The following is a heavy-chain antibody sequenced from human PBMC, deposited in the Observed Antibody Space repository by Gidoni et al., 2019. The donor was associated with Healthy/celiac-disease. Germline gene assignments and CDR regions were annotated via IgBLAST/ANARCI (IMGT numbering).Heavy chain of an antibody. Sequence: EVQLLESGGGMVQPGGSLRLSCAASGFTFSSYAMSWVRQAPGKGLEWVSAISGSGGSTYYADSVKGRFTISRDNSKNTLYLQMNSLRAEDTAVYYCAKDLYYDILTGYSVGAFDIWGQGTMVTVSS. D-gene: IGHD3-9*01. CDR2: ISGSGGST. J-gene: IGHJ3*02. CDR1: GFTFSSYA. V-gene: IGHV3-23*01. CDR3: AKDLYYDILTGYSVGAFDI.